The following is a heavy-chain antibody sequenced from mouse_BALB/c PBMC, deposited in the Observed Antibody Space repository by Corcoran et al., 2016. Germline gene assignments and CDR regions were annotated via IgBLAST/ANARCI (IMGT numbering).Heavy chain of an antibody. CDR2: LWWDDDK. J-gene: IGHJ2*01. CDR3: ARIRDYGYPYY. Sequence: QVTLKESGPGILQPSQTLSLTCSFSGFSLSTSGMGVGWIRQPSGKGLEWLAHLWWDDDKRYNPALKSRLTISKDTSSNQVFLKIASVDTADTATYYCARIRDYGYPYYWGQGTTLTVSS. D-gene: IGHD2-2*01. V-gene: IGHV8-8*01. CDR1: GFSLSTSGMG.